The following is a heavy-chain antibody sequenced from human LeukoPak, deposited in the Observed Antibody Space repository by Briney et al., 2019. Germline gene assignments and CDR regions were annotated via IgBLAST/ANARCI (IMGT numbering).Heavy chain of an antibody. CDR3: ARGVGSSPSNWFDP. D-gene: IGHD6-6*01. CDR1: GDSISSGTYY. J-gene: IGHJ5*01. CDR2: VYSSGNT. Sequence: SETLSLTCTVSGDSISSGTYYWSWIRQPAGKGLEWIGRVYSSGNTNYNPSLKSRVTISIDTSRNQFSLKLSSVTAADTAAYYCARGVGSSPSNWFDPCGRGTLVTVSS. V-gene: IGHV4-61*02.